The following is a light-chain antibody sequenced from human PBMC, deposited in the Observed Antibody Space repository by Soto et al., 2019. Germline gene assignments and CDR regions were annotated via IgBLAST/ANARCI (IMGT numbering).Light chain of an antibody. J-gene: IGLJ1*01. CDR1: SSDVGGYNY. CDR3: CSYTTSNTRRID. CDR2: DVS. Sequence: QSALTQPASVSGSPGQSITISCTGASSDVGGYNYVSWYQQHPGKAPKFMIYDVSNRPSGVSNRFSGSKSGNTASLTISGLQAEDEADYYCCSYTTSNTRRIDFGTGTKVTVL. V-gene: IGLV2-14*01.